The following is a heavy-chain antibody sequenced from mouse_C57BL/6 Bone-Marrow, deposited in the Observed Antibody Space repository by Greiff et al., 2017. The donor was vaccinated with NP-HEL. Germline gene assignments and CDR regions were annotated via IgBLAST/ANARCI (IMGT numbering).Heavy chain of an antibody. V-gene: IGHV5-17*01. Sequence: EVMLVESGGGLVKPGGSLKLSCAASGFTFSDYGMHWVRQAPEKGLEWVAYISSGSSTIYYADTVKGRFTISRDNAKNTLFLQMTSLRSEDTAMYYCAKGSSITTVVAKDYWGQGTTLTVSS. CDR1: GFTFSDYG. CDR2: ISSGSSTI. D-gene: IGHD1-1*01. CDR3: AKGSSITTVVAKDY. J-gene: IGHJ2*01.